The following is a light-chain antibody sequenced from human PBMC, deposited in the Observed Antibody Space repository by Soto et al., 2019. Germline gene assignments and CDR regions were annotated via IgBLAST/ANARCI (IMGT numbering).Light chain of an antibody. CDR3: QQYDNLPIT. V-gene: IGKV1-33*01. J-gene: IGKJ5*01. Sequence: DIQMTQSPSSLSASVGDRVTITCQASQDISNYLNWYQQKPGKAPKLLIYDASNWETGVPSRFSGSGSETDFTFTISSLQPEDIATYYCQQYDNLPITFGQGTRLEIK. CDR2: DAS. CDR1: QDISNY.